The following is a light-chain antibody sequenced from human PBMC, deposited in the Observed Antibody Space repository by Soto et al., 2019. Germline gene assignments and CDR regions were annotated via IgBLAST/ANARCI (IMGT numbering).Light chain of an antibody. V-gene: IGLV1-40*01. Sequence: QSVLTQPPSVSGAPGQRVTISCTGSSSHIGAGYDVHWYQQLPGTAPKLLIYGNSNRPSGVPDRFSGSKSGTSASLAITGLQAEDEADYYCQSYDSSLSGFYVFGTGTKLTVL. CDR2: GNS. CDR3: QSYDSSLSGFYV. J-gene: IGLJ1*01. CDR1: SSHIGAGYD.